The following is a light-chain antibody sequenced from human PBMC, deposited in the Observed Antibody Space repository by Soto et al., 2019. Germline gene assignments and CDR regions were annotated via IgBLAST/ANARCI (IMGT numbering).Light chain of an antibody. CDR2: EVS. J-gene: IGLJ2*01. CDR1: SSDVGGYNY. CDR3: SSFAGNNNLV. V-gene: IGLV2-8*01. Sequence: QLVLTQPPSASGSPGQSVTISCTGTSSDVGGYNYVSWYQQHPGKAPKLMISEVSKRPSGVPDRFSGSKSGNTASLTVSGLQAEDEADYYCSSFAGNNNLVFGGGTKLT.